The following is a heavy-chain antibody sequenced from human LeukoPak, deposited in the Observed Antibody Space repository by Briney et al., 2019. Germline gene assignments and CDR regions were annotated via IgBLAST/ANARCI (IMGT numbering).Heavy chain of an antibody. CDR1: EFPFG. Sequence: GGSWRLPWAAPEFPFGLHGARQAPGKGLVWVSQINGDGSSTSYADSVKGRFTISRDNAKNTLYLQMNSLRAEDTAVYYCGNLDWGQGTLVTVSS. J-gene: IGHJ4*02. CDR3: GNLD. V-gene: IGHV3-74*01. CDR2: INGDGSST.